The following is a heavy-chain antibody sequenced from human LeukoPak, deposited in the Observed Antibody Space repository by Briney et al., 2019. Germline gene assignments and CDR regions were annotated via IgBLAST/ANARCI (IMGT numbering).Heavy chain of an antibody. J-gene: IGHJ6*02. V-gene: IGHV4-4*02. CDR1: GGSISSSNW. CDR3: ARGKGSGSSYYYYYGMDV. CDR2: IYHSGST. D-gene: IGHD3-10*01. Sequence: SETLSLTCAVSGGSISSSNWWSWVRQPPGKGLEWIGEIYHSGSTNYNPSLKSRVTISVDKFKNQFSLKLSSVTAADTAVYYCARGKGSGSSYYYYYGMDVWGQGTTVTVSS.